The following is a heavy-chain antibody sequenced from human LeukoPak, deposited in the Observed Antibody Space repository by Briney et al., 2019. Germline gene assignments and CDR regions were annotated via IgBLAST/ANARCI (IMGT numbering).Heavy chain of an antibody. CDR1: GGSFSGYY. CDR2: INHSGST. J-gene: IGHJ6*02. D-gene: IGHD2-15*01. CDR3: ARGPGYCSGGSCYGVRYYYYGMDV. V-gene: IGHV4-34*01. Sequence: SETLSLTCAVYGGSFSGYYWSWIRQPPGKGLEWIGEINHSGSTSYNPSLKSRVTISVDTSKNQFSLKLSSVTAADTAVYYCARGPGYCSGGSCYGVRYYYYGMDVWGQGTTVTVSS.